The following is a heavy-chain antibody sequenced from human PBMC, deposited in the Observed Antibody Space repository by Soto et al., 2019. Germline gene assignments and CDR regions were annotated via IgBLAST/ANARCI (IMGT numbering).Heavy chain of an antibody. CDR1: GFFFSDYY. Sequence: RRGALRLSCAASGFFFSDYYLSWIRQSAGKGLECVAYISGTGDTKYYADSVEGRFTISRDNPKSSLYLQMNSLRAEDAAVYYCAIGGGQIYYKGLDVWGQGTTVTVSS. D-gene: IGHD3-10*01. V-gene: IGHV3-11*01. CDR3: AIGGGQIYYKGLDV. J-gene: IGHJ6*02. CDR2: ISGTGDTK.